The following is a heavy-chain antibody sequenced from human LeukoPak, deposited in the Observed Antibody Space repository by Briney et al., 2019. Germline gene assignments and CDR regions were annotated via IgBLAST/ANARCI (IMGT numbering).Heavy chain of an antibody. V-gene: IGHV6-1*01. CDR3: TRENSAGWTDH. CDR2: TYYRSQRYN. J-gene: IGHJ4*02. Sequence: SQTLSLTCAISGDGVSINSAAWNSIRQSPSRGLELLGRTYYRSQRYNDYAVSLKSRIRINPDASKNQFSLQLNPVTPEDTAVYHCTRENSAGWTDHWGPGTQVTVSS. CDR1: GDGVSINSAA. D-gene: IGHD6-19*01.